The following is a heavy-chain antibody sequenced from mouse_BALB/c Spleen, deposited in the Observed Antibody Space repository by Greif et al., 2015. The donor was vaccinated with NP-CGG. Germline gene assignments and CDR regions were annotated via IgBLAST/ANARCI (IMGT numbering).Heavy chain of an antibody. V-gene: IGHV5-4*02. CDR2: ISDGGSYT. J-gene: IGHJ4*01. CDR1: GFTFSDYY. CDR3: AREKSLYYYAMDY. Sequence: EVKLEESGGGLVKPGGSLKLSCAASGFTFSDYYMYWVRQTPEKRLEWVATISDGGSYTYYPDSVKGRFTISRDNAKNNLYLQMSSLKSEDTAMYYCAREKSLYYYAMDYWGQGTSVTVSS.